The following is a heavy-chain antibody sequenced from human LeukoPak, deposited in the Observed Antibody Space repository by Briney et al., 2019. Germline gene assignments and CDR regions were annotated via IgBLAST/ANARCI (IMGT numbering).Heavy chain of an antibody. CDR2: INSDGSEG. V-gene: IGHV3-7*03. D-gene: IGHD6-6*01. Sequence: GGSLRLSCAVSGFTFSGFWMSWSRQAPGKGLEWVASINSDGSEGYYADVVKGRFTISRDNAKNSLYLQINSLRAKDTAVYYCARSSYSSSSSVWGQGTMVTVSS. CDR3: ARSSYSSSSSV. J-gene: IGHJ3*01. CDR1: GFTFSGFW.